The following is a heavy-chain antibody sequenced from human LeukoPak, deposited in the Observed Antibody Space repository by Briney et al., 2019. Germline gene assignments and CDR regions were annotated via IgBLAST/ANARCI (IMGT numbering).Heavy chain of an antibody. Sequence: ASVKVSCKASGYTFTSYSMHWVRQAPGQGLEWVGIINPRDGGISYAQRLQGRITVTMDTSTSTVYMELSSLRSESTAVYYCFTGGPDYWGQGTLVTVSS. CDR1: GYTFTSYS. CDR3: FTGGPDY. J-gene: IGHJ4*02. D-gene: IGHD2-8*02. V-gene: IGHV1-46*04. CDR2: INPRDGGI.